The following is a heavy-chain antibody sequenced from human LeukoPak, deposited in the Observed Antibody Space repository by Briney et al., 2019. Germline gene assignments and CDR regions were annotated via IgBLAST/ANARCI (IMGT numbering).Heavy chain of an antibody. D-gene: IGHD3-9*01. V-gene: IGHV3-48*03. J-gene: IGHJ4*02. Sequence: GGSLRLSCAASGFTFSSYEMNWVRQAPGKGLEWVSYISSSAGTIYYVDSVKGRFTISRDNAKNSLYLQTNSLTAEDTALYYCARGAPSGILSSPFDYWGQGTLVTVSS. CDR3: ARGAPSGILSSPFDY. CDR2: ISSSAGTI. CDR1: GFTFSSYE.